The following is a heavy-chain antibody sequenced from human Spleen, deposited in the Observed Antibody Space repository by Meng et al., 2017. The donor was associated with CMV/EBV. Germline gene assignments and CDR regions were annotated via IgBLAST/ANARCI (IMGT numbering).Heavy chain of an antibody. CDR3: ARDGSTSPPYYYYGMDV. Sequence: SVKVSCKASGGTFSNYAISWVRQAPGQGLEWMGGIIPLFGTANYAQKFHGRGTISTDESTSTAYVELSSLTSEDTAVYYCARDGSTSPPYYYYGMDVWGQGTTVTVSS. J-gene: IGHJ6*02. CDR2: IIPLFGTA. V-gene: IGHV1-69*05. D-gene: IGHD2-2*01. CDR1: GGTFSNYA.